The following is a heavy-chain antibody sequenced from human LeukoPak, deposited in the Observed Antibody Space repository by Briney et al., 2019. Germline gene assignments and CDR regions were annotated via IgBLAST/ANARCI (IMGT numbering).Heavy chain of an antibody. CDR1: GFTFSSYW. Sequence: GGSLRLSCAASGFTFSSYWMHWVRQARGKGLVWVSCIDTDGSFTSYADSVRGRFTISRDNSKNTLYLEMNSLRAEDTALYYCAKDVRSGWLQAFDLWGRGTLVAVSS. CDR3: AKDVRSGWLQAFDL. V-gene: IGHV3-74*01. CDR2: IDTDGSFT. J-gene: IGHJ2*01. D-gene: IGHD5-12*01.